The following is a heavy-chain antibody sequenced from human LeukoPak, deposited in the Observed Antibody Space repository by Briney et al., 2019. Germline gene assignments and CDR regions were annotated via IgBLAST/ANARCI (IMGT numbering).Heavy chain of an antibody. CDR2: IWYDGSNK. CDR1: GFTFSSYG. J-gene: IGHJ4*02. CDR3: ARDQEDSGFDY. Sequence: GRSLRLSCAASGFTFSSYGMHWVRQAPGKGLEWVAVIWYDGSNKYYADSVKGRFTISRDNSKNTLYLQMNSLRAEDTAVYYCARDQEDSGFDYWGQGTLVTVSS. D-gene: IGHD3-22*01. V-gene: IGHV3-33*01.